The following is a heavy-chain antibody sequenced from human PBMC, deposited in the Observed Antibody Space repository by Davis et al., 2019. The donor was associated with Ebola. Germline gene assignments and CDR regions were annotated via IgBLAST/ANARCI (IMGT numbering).Heavy chain of an antibody. CDR3: VKDSITMVRELDY. D-gene: IGHD3-10*01. Sequence: HTGGSLRLSCAASGFMFSTYWMHWVRQAPGKGLVWLSHINSEGSTTNYADSVKGRFTISRDNSKNTLYLQMSSLRAEDTAVYYCVKDSITMVRELDYWGQGTLVTVSS. CDR2: INSEGSTT. J-gene: IGHJ4*02. V-gene: IGHV3-74*01. CDR1: GFMFSTYW.